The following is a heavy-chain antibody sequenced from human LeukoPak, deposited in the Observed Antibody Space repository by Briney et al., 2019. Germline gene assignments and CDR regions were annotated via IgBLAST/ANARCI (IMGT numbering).Heavy chain of an antibody. J-gene: IGHJ3*02. D-gene: IGHD2-15*01. Sequence: SETLSLTCTVSGYSISSSGYYWGWIRQPPGKRLEWIGSIYDSGRTSYNPSLKSRVTMSVDTSKNQFSLKLSSVTAADTAVYYCTRPLGCRGASCPDDGFDIWGQGTMVTVSS. CDR3: TRPLGCRGASCPDDGFDI. CDR1: GYSISSSGYY. CDR2: IYDSGRT. V-gene: IGHV4-39*01.